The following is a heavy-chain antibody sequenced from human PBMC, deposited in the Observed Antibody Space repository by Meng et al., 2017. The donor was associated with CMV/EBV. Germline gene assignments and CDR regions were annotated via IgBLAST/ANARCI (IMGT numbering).Heavy chain of an antibody. V-gene: IGHV4-30-4*08. CDR3: TRDNRRGGVDY. D-gene: IGHD3-3*01. CDR1: RGAISSGDYY. Sequence: QVQLQEPDPGLVKPSPPLPLPCTVSRGAISSGDYYWSWIRQPPGKGLEWIGYIYYSGSTYYNPSLKSRVTISVDTSKNQFSLKLSSVTAADTAVYYCTRDNRRGGVDYWGQGTLVTVSS. J-gene: IGHJ4*02. CDR2: IYYSGST.